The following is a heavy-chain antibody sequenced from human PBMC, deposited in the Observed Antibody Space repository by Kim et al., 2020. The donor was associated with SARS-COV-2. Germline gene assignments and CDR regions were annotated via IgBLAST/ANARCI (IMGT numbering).Heavy chain of an antibody. D-gene: IGHD3-16*01. CDR2: SGST. CDR3: ARDLGDY. J-gene: IGHJ4*02. V-gene: IGHV4-59*01. Sequence: SGSTSYNPSRKSRVTISVDTSKNQFSLRLSSVTAADTAVYYCARDLGDYWGQGTLVTVSS.